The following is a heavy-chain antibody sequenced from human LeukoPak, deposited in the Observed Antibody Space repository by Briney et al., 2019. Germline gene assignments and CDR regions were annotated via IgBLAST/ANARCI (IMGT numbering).Heavy chain of an antibody. CDR2: INPNRGGT. Sequence: ASVKVSCKASGYTFTGYYMHWVRQAPGQGLEWMGRINPNRGGTNYAQKFQGRVTMTRDTSISTAYMELSRLRSDDTAVYYCARIRNYYDSSGYPFDYWGQGTLVTVSS. D-gene: IGHD3-22*01. J-gene: IGHJ4*02. V-gene: IGHV1-2*06. CDR3: ARIRNYYDSSGYPFDY. CDR1: GYTFTGYY.